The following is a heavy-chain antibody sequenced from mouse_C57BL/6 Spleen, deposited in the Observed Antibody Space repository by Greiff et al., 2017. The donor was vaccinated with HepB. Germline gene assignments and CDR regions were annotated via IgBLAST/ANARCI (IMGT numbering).Heavy chain of an antibody. CDR1: GYTFTDYE. J-gene: IGHJ4*01. CDR3: TSHYGNYGYYAMDY. D-gene: IGHD2-1*01. Sequence: VQLQESGAELVRPGASVTLSCKASGYTFTDYEMHWVKQTPVHGLEWIGAIDPETGGTAYNQKFKGKAILTADKSSSTAYMELRSLTSEDSAVYYCTSHYGNYGYYAMDYWGQGTSVTVSS. V-gene: IGHV1-15*01. CDR2: IDPETGGT.